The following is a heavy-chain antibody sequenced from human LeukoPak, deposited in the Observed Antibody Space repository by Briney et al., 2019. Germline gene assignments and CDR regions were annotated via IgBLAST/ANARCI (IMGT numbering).Heavy chain of an antibody. D-gene: IGHD2-2*01. Sequence: GASVRVSCKASGGTFSSYAISWVRQAPGQGLEWMGRIIPILGIANYAQKFQGRVTITADKSTSTAYMELSSLRSEDTAVYYCARAVLECSSTSCYGGGFDYWGQGTLVTVSS. V-gene: IGHV1-69*04. J-gene: IGHJ4*02. CDR1: GGTFSSYA. CDR3: ARAVLECSSTSCYGGGFDY. CDR2: IIPILGIA.